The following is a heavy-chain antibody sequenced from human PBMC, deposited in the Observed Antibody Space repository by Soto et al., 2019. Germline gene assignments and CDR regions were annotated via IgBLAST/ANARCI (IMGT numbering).Heavy chain of an antibody. J-gene: IGHJ6*03. Sequence: SETLSLTCTVSGGSISSYYWSWIRQPPGKGLEWIGYIYYSGSTNYNPSLKSRVTISVDTSKNQFSLKLSSVTAADTAVYYCARDGQGYDFWSGYYLAHELYYYMDVWGKGTTVTVAS. D-gene: IGHD3-3*01. CDR3: ARDGQGYDFWSGYYLAHELYYYMDV. V-gene: IGHV4-59*01. CDR1: GGSISSYY. CDR2: IYYSGST.